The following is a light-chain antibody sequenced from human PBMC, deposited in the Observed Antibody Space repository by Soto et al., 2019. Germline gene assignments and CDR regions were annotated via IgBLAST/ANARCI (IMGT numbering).Light chain of an antibody. CDR2: DAS. V-gene: IGKV3-11*01. Sequence: EIALTQSPATLSLSPGERATLSCRASQSVNSYLAWYQQRPGQAPRLLIYDASSRATGIAARFSGSGSGTDFSLTISSLEPEDFAVYYCQQRSDWPRTFGQGTKLE. CDR3: QQRSDWPRT. CDR1: QSVNSY. J-gene: IGKJ2*01.